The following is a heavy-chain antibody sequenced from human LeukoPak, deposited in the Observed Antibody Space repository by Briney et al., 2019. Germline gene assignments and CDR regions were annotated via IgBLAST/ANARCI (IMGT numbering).Heavy chain of an antibody. CDR2: INPNSGGT. CDR3: ARDKSGTTQGDSDY. V-gene: IGHV1-2*02. J-gene: IGHJ4*02. CDR1: GYTFTSYG. D-gene: IGHD1-1*01. Sequence: ASVKVSCKASGYTFTSYGISWVRQAPGQGLEWMGWINPNSGGTNYAQKFQGMVTMTRDTSISTVYMDLSSLRSEDTAVYYCARDKSGTTQGDSDYWGQGTLVTVSS.